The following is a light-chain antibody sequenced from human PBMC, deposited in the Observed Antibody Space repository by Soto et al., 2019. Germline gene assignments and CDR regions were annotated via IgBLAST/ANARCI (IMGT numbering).Light chain of an antibody. CDR1: SSDVGGYNY. CDR2: EVS. Sequence: SALTQPPSASGSPGQSVTISCTGTSSDVGGYNYVSWYQQHPGKAPKLMIYEVSKRPSGVPDRFSGSKSGNTASLTVSGLQAEDEADYYCSSYAGSNHFLYVFGTGTKVTVL. CDR3: SSYAGSNHFLYV. J-gene: IGLJ1*01. V-gene: IGLV2-8*01.